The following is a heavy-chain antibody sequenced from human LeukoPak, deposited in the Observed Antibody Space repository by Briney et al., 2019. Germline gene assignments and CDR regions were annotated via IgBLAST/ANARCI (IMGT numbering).Heavy chain of an antibody. D-gene: IGHD3-10*01. Sequence: GGSLRLSCSASGITFSSYDMDWVRQAPGKGLEYVSGISSNGGSTNYADSVKGRFTISRDSSKNTLYLQMSSLRAEDTAVYYCVKVMVRGVLYFDYWGQGTLVTVSS. CDR1: GITFSSYD. J-gene: IGHJ4*02. CDR2: ISSNGGST. V-gene: IGHV3-64D*06. CDR3: VKVMVRGVLYFDY.